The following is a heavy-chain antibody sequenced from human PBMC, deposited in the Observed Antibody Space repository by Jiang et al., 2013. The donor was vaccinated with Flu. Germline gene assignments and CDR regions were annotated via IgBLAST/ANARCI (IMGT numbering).Heavy chain of an antibody. CDR2: ILPIIDST. D-gene: IGHD2-21*02. J-gene: IGHJ4*02. CDR1: GGTFNSSP. CDR3: ATPSPCGGDCYYFEY. V-gene: IGHV1-69*06. Sequence: QSGAEVKKPGSSVKVSCKASGGTFNSSPLTWVRQTPGQGLEWMGDILPIIDSTNYAQKFQDRVTITADKSTTTAYMELSSLRPEDTAFYYCATPSPCGGDCYYFEYWGQGTLV.